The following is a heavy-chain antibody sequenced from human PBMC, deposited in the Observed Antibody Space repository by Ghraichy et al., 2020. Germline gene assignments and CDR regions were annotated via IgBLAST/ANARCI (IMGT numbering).Heavy chain of an antibody. CDR2: IYSGGNT. D-gene: IGHD6-19*01. V-gene: IGHV3-53*01. J-gene: IGHJ4*02. Sequence: GKERVSVIYSGGNTDYADSVKGRFTISRDNSKTTPYLQMNSLRAEDTAVSYCARVSSSSGWYDFDSWGQGT. CDR3: ARVSSSSGWYDFDS.